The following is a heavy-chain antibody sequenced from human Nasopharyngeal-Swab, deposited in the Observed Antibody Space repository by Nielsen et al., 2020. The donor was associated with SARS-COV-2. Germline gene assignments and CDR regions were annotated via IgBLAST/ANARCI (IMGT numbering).Heavy chain of an antibody. CDR3: ARVLKKPVRRNYYYYMDV. CDR2: IFYSGST. D-gene: IGHD6-6*01. Sequence: GSLRLSSTFPGAPFSSGSYYWTWIRQPPGKGREWIGYIFYSGSTKYNPSLKSQVTISVDTSKNQFSLKLSSVTAADTAVYYCARVLKKPVRRNYYYYMDVWGKGTTVTVSS. CDR1: GAPFSSGSYY. V-gene: IGHV4-61*01. J-gene: IGHJ6*03.